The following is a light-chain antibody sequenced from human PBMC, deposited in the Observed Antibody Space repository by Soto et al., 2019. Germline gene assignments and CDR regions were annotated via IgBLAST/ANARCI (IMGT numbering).Light chain of an antibody. CDR3: QQRSNWPPFS. CDR2: DAS. CDR1: QSISDY. J-gene: IGKJ3*01. V-gene: IGKV3-11*01. Sequence: EIAMTQSPATLSLSPRERATLSCRASQSISDYLAWYQQKPGQAPRLLIYDASNRTTGIPARFSGSGSGTDFTLTISSLEPEDFAVYYCQQRSNWPPFSFGPGTKVDI.